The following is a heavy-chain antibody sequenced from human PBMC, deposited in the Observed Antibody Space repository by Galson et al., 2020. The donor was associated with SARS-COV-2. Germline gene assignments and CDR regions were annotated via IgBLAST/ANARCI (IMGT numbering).Heavy chain of an antibody. Sequence: GESLKISCAASGFTFSSYSMNWVRQAPGKGLEWVSYISSSSSTIYYADSVKGRFTISRDNAKNSLYLQMNSLRDEDTAVYYCARFRAAMFPYGMDVWGQGTTVTVSS. J-gene: IGHJ6*02. D-gene: IGHD3-10*02. CDR2: ISSSSSTI. CDR1: GFTFSSYS. CDR3: ARFRAAMFPYGMDV. V-gene: IGHV3-48*02.